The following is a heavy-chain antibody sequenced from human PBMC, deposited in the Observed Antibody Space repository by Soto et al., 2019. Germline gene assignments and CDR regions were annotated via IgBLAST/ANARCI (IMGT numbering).Heavy chain of an antibody. CDR2: ISGGGGST. D-gene: IGHD3-10*01. J-gene: IGHJ2*01. CDR3: AKTSGGSLPGQSYWYFDL. CDR1: RFTFSSSA. Sequence: EVQLLESGGGLVQPGGSLRLSCAASRFTFSSSAMSWVRQAPGKGLEWVSGISGGGGSTYYADSVKGRFTISRDISKNTLYLQMSSLRAEDTAVYYWAKTSGGSLPGQSYWYFDLWGRGTLVTVSS. V-gene: IGHV3-23*01.